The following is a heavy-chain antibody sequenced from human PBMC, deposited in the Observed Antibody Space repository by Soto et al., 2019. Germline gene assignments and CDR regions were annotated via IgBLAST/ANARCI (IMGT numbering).Heavy chain of an antibody. D-gene: IGHD5-18*01. CDR2: INTDGSIT. Sequence: SLRLSCAASGFTFSTYWMHWVRQVPGKELVWVSRINTDGSITSQADSVKGRFTISRDNAKNTLYLQLNSLRAEDTAVYYCATAVASRYGRLDYWGQGALVTVSS. V-gene: IGHV3-74*01. CDR1: GFTFSTYW. CDR3: ATAVASRYGRLDY. J-gene: IGHJ4*02.